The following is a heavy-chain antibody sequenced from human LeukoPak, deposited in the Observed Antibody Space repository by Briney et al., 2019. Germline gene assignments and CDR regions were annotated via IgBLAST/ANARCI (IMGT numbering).Heavy chain of an antibody. V-gene: IGHV1-46*01. D-gene: IGHD6-19*01. CDR1: GYTFTSYY. Sequence: ASVKVSCKASGYTFTSYYMHWVRQTPGQGLEWMGRINPSGGSTSYTQKFQGRVTVARDTSTRTVYMELRSLRSEDTAVYYCARGGSSGWYDYSDQGTLVTVSS. J-gene: IGHJ4*02. CDR2: INPSGGST. CDR3: ARGGSSGWYDY.